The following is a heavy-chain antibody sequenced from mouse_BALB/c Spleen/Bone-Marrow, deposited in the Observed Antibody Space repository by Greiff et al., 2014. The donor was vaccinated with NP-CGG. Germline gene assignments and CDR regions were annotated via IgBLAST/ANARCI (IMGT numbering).Heavy chain of an antibody. Sequence: EVQLVESGGGLVQPGGSRKLSCAASGFTFSSFGMHWVRQAPEKGLEWVAYISTGSSTIYYADTVKGRFTISRDNPKNTLFLQMTSLRSEDTAMYYCARSDGAMDYWGQGTSATVSS. CDR3: ARSDGAMDY. J-gene: IGHJ4*01. CDR2: ISTGSSTI. D-gene: IGHD2-3*01. CDR1: GFTFSSFG. V-gene: IGHV5-17*02.